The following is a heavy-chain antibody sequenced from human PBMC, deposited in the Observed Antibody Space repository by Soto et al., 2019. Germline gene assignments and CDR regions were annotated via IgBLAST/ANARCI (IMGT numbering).Heavy chain of an antibody. Sequence: GGSLRLSCTASGFTFSSYEMTWVRQAPGKGLEWISYITSGGTTYYADSAKGRFTISRDNAKNSLYLHLNSLTAEDTAIYYCERVLYATWSSFDYWGQGTLVTSP. J-gene: IGHJ4*02. V-gene: IGHV3-48*03. D-gene: IGHD1-26*01. CDR2: ITSGGTT. CDR1: GFTFSSYE. CDR3: ERVLYATWSSFDY.